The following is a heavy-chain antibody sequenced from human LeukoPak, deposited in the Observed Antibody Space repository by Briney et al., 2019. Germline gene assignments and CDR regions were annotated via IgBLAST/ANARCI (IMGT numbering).Heavy chain of an antibody. CDR3: ARVRKGAACPDYYYMDV. J-gene: IGHJ6*03. CDR2: ISYDGSNK. Sequence: GGSLRLSCAASGFTFSSYAMHWVRQAPGKGLEWGAVISYDGSNKYYADSVKGRFTISRDNSKNTLYLQMNSLRAEDTAVYYCARVRKGAACPDYYYMDVWGKGTTVTVSS. CDR1: GFTFSSYA. D-gene: IGHD6-6*01. V-gene: IGHV3-30-3*01.